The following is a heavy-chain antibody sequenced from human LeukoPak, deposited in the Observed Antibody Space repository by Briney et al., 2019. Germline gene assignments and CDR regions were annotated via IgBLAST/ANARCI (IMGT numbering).Heavy chain of an antibody. J-gene: IGHJ4*02. CDR3: ARDRMELLTDY. CDR2: ISSSGSTI. CDR1: GFTFSDYY. Sequence: GGSLRLSCAASGFTFSDYYMSWIRQAPGKGLEGVSYISSSGSTIYYADSVKGRFTISRDNAKNSLYLQMNSLRAEDTAVYYCARDRMELLTDYWGQGTLVTVSS. D-gene: IGHD3-10*01. V-gene: IGHV3-11*01.